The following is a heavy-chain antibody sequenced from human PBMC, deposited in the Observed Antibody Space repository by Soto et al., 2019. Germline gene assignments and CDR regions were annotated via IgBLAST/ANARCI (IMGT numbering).Heavy chain of an antibody. J-gene: IGHJ6*01. CDR1: GYTFTSYY. V-gene: IGHV1-46*01. D-gene: IGHD6-6*01. Sequence: ASVKVSCKSSGYTFTSYYMHGVRQAPGQGLEWMGIINTSGGSTSYAQKLKGRVTMARDTYTITVYMELSSLRSEDTALYYCAREDRRSLYYCVRDVW. CDR2: INTSGGST. CDR3: AREDRRSLYYCVRDV.